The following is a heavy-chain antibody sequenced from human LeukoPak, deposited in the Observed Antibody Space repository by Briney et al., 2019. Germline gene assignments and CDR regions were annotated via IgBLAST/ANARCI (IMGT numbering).Heavy chain of an antibody. D-gene: IGHD1-26*01. V-gene: IGHV3-13*01. Sequence: GGSLRLSCAASGLIFSNYGMHWVRHPIGKGLEWVSALGIAGDTFYPGSVKGRFTISRENARNSLYLQMNSLRAEDTAMYYCARQMQSHGNFDSWGQGTLVTVSS. CDR2: LGIAGDT. CDR1: GLIFSNYG. CDR3: ARQMQSHGNFDS. J-gene: IGHJ4*02.